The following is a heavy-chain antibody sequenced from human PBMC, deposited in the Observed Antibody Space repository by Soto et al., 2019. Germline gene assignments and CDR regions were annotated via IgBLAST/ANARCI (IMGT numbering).Heavy chain of an antibody. V-gene: IGHV3-64*01. CDR2: ISSNGGST. J-gene: IGHJ3*02. CDR3: ARRVAATAHAFDI. CDR1: GFTFSSYA. Sequence: GGSLRLSCAASGFTFSSYAMHWVRQAPGKGLEYVSAISSNGGSTYYANSVKGRFTISRDNSKNTLYLQMGSLRAEDMAVYYCARRVAATAHAFDIWGQGTMVTVSS. D-gene: IGHD2-15*01.